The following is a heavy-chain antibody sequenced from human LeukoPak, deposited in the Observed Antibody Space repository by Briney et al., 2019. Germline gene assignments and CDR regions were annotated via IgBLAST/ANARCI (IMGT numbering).Heavy chain of an antibody. CDR3: AKGRGCTNGVCYMDY. D-gene: IGHD2-8*01. CDR2: ISGSGGST. Sequence: PGGSLRLSCAASGFTFSSYATRWVRQAPGKGLEWVSAISGSGGSTYYADSVKGRFTISRDNSKNTLYLQMNSLRAEDTAVYYCAKGRGCTNGVCYMDYWGQRTLVTVSS. J-gene: IGHJ4*02. V-gene: IGHV3-23*01. CDR1: GFTFSSYA.